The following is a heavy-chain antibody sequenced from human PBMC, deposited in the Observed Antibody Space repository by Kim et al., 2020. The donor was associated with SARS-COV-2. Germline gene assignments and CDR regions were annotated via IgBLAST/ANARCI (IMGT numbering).Heavy chain of an antibody. CDR3: ARERRSGYSSGPFDY. Sequence: SVKSRITINPDTSKNQFSLQLNSVTPEDTAVYYCARERRSGYSSGPFDYWGQGTLVTVSS. V-gene: IGHV6-1*01. J-gene: IGHJ4*02. D-gene: IGHD6-19*01.